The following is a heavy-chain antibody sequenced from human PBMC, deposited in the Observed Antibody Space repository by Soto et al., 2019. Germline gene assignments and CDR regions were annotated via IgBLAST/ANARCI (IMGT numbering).Heavy chain of an antibody. D-gene: IGHD6-13*01. CDR1: GGSIRSTSYY. Sequence: LETMSLTCTVSGGSIRSTSYYWVWIRQPPGKGLEWIGSFYYSGSTYYNPSLKSRVTISVDTSENEFSLKLSSVTAADTAMYYCAKDWIAAAGTRDDYYYGMDVWGQGTTVTVSS. CDR3: AKDWIAAAGTRDDYYYGMDV. V-gene: IGHV4-39*02. J-gene: IGHJ6*02. CDR2: FYYSGST.